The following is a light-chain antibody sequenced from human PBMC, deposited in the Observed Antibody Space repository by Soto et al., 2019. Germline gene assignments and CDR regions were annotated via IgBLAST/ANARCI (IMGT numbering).Light chain of an antibody. CDR3: QQYNKWPPWT. Sequence: EIVMTQSPATLSVSPGERATLCCRASQSVSSNLAWYQQKSGQAPRLLIYGASTRATGIPARFSGSGSGTEFTLTISSLQSEDFAGYYCQQYNKWPPWTFGQGTKVEIK. CDR1: QSVSSN. J-gene: IGKJ1*01. V-gene: IGKV3-15*01. CDR2: GAS.